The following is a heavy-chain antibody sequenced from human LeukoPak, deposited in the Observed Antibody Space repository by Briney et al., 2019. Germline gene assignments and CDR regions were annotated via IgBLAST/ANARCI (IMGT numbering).Heavy chain of an antibody. V-gene: IGHV4-59*01. CDR2: IYYSGST. Sequence: SETLSLTCTVSGGSLSSYYWSWIRQPPGKGLEGVGYIYYSGSTNYNPSLKSRVAISVDTSKNQFSLKLSSVTAADTAVYYCARVLFNGGYDAFDIWGQGTMVTVSS. D-gene: IGHD7-27*01. CDR3: ARVLFNGGYDAFDI. CDR1: GGSLSSYY. J-gene: IGHJ3*02.